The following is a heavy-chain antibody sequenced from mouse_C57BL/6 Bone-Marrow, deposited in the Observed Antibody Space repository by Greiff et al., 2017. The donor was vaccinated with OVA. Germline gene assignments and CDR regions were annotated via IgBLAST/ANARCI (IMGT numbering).Heavy chain of an antibody. D-gene: IGHD1-1*01. CDR1: GYTFTSYW. J-gene: IGHJ2*01. CDR2: IDPSDSYT. CDR3: ARPLLLRPFDY. V-gene: IGHV1-50*01. Sequence: VQLQQPGAELVKPGASVKLSCKASGYTFTSYWMQWVKQRPGQGLEWIGEIDPSDSYTTYNQKFKGKATLTVDTSSSTAYMQLSSLTSEDSAVYYCARPLLLRPFDYWGQGTTLTVSS.